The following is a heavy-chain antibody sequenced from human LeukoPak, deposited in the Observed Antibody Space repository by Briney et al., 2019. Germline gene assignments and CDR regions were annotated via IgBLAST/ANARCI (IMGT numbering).Heavy chain of an antibody. CDR2: ISGSGGST. CDR3: AKAGLTHYYDSSGYYFDY. Sequence: GGSLRLSCAASGFTFSSYAMSWVRQAPGKGLEWVSAISGSGGSTYYADSVKGRFTISRDNSKNTLYLQMNSLRAEDTAVYYCAKAGLTHYYDSSGYYFDYWGQATLVTVPS. V-gene: IGHV3-23*01. J-gene: IGHJ4*02. CDR1: GFTFSSYA. D-gene: IGHD3-22*01.